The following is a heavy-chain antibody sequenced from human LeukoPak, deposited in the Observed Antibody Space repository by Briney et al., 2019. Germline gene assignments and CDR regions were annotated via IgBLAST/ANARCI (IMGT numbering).Heavy chain of an antibody. V-gene: IGHV3-43*02. CDR3: AREVEWELPDY. CDR2: ISADGGST. CDR1: GLNFDDSA. J-gene: IGHJ4*02. D-gene: IGHD1-26*01. Sequence: PGGSLRLSCVASGLNFDDSAMHWVRQAPGKGLEWVSLISADGGSTFSADSVKGRFSISRDNAKNSLYLQMNSLRVDDTAIYYCAREVEWELPDYWGQGTLVTVSS.